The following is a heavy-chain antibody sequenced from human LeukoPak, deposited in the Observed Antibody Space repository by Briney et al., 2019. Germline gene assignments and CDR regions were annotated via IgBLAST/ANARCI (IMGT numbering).Heavy chain of an antibody. V-gene: IGHV4-31*11. CDR1: GGSISSGGYS. CDR2: IYYSGST. J-gene: IGHJ4*02. Sequence: SQTLSLTCAVSGGSISSGGYSWSWIRQPPGKGLEGIGYIYYSGSTYYNPSLKSRVIISVDTSKNHSSLKLSSATAADTAVYYCAGETLSTVVTPPRSMYYFDYWGQGTLVTVSS. CDR3: AGETLSTVVTPPRSMYYFDY. D-gene: IGHD4-17*01.